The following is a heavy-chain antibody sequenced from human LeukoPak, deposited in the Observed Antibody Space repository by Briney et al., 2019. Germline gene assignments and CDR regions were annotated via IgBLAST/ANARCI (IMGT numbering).Heavy chain of an antibody. D-gene: IGHD3-9*01. CDR2: MNPNSGNT. CDR3: EDGIRDFDWLLRNYYYYYYMDV. J-gene: IGHJ6*03. Sequence: ASVKISCNASGYTFTSYDINWVRQATGQGLESMGWMNPNSGNTGYAQKFQGRVTMTRNTSISTAYMELSSLRSEDTVFFQAEDGIRDFDWLLRNYYYYYYMDVWGKGTTVTVSS. V-gene: IGHV1-8*01. CDR1: GYTFTSYD.